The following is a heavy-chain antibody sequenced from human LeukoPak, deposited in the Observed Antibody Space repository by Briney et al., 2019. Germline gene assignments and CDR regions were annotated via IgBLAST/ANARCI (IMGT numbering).Heavy chain of an antibody. Sequence: GGSLRLSCAASGFSVSSNYMTWARQAPGKGLECVSVIYAGGTTYYADSVRGRFNISRDISKNMVYLQMNSLRAEDTAVCYCARVRVNHFGSGSFDMNWGQGALVTVSS. CDR3: ARVRVNHFGSGSFDMN. V-gene: IGHV3-66*01. CDR2: IYAGGTT. J-gene: IGHJ4*02. D-gene: IGHD3-10*01. CDR1: GFSVSSNY.